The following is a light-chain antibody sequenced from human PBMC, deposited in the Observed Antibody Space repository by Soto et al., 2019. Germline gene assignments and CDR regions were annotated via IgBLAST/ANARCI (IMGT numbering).Light chain of an antibody. V-gene: IGKV1-8*01. CDR2: DAS. Sequence: ALRMTQSPSSFSASTGDRVTITCRASQGISSYLAWYQQKPGKAPKLLIYDASNLEAGVPSRFRGSGSGTDFTFTISRLQPEDIATYYCQQYENLPTFGQGTRLEIK. CDR1: QGISSY. J-gene: IGKJ5*01. CDR3: QQYENLPT.